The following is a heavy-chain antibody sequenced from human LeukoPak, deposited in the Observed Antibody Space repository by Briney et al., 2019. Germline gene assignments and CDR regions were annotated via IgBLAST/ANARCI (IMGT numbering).Heavy chain of an antibody. Sequence: GGSLRLSCAASGFTFDDYAMHWVRQAPGKGLEWVSLISWDGGSTYYADSVKGRFTISRDNSKNSLYLQMNSLRAEDTALYYCAKGRIYYMDVWGKGTTVTVSS. J-gene: IGHJ6*03. CDR1: GFTFDDYA. CDR3: AKGRIYYMDV. CDR2: ISWDGGST. V-gene: IGHV3-43D*03.